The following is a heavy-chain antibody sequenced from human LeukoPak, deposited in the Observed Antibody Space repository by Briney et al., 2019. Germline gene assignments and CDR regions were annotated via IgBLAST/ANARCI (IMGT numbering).Heavy chain of an antibody. V-gene: IGHV3-30*02. J-gene: IGHJ4*02. D-gene: IGHD5-18*01. CDR2: IRYDGSNK. CDR1: GFTFSSYG. CDR3: AKEGGTRRTAFDY. Sequence: PGGSLRLSCAASGFTFSSYGMHCVRQAPGKGLEWVAFIRYDGSNKYYADSVKGRFTISRDNSKNTLYLQMNSLRAEDTAVYYCAKEGGTRRTAFDYWGQGTLVTVSS.